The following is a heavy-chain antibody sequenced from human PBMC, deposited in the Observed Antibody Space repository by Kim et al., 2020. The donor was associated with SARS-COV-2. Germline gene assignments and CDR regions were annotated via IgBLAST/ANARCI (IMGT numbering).Heavy chain of an antibody. Sequence: SETLSLTCTVSGGSISSYYWSWIRQPPGKGLEWIGYIYYSGSTNYNPSLKSRVTISVDTSKNQFSLKLSSVTAADTAVYYCARVVWDGSGFFDLWGRGTLVTVSS. CDR3: ARVVWDGSGFFDL. D-gene: IGHD3-10*01. CDR1: GGSISSYY. V-gene: IGHV4-59*01. CDR2: IYYSGST. J-gene: IGHJ2*01.